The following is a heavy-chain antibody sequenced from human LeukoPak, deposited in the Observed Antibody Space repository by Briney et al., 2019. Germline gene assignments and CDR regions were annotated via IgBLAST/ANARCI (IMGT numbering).Heavy chain of an antibody. CDR2: IYTSGST. CDR1: GGSISSHY. CDR3: ARTRRWFDP. Sequence: SETLSLTCTVSGGSISSHYWSWIRQPPGKGLEWIGYIYTSGSTNYNPSLKSRVTISVDTSKDQFSLKLSSVTAADTAVYYCARTRRWFDPWGQGTLVTVSS. V-gene: IGHV4-4*09. J-gene: IGHJ5*02.